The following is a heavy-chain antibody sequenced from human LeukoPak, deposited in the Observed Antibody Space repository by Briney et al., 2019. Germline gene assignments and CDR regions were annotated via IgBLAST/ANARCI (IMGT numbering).Heavy chain of an antibody. J-gene: IGHJ4*02. CDR2: ICPDGTVT. CDR3: VRDFRSADY. CDR1: GFTFTTYW. V-gene: IGHV3-74*01. Sequence: GGSLRLSCAASGFTFTTYWMHWVRQVPGKGPMWVSRICPDGTVTNYADSVKARFSISRDNARNTVYLQMNSLRAEDTAVYYCVRDFRSADYWGQGTLVTVSS.